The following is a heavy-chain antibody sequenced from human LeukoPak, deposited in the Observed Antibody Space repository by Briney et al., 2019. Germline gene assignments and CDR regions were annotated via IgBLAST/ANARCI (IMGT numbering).Heavy chain of an antibody. V-gene: IGHV4-61*08. CDR2: IYYSGST. CDR3: ARFTGYYDSSGEMV. CDR1: GGSISSGGYY. Sequence: SETLSLTCTVSGGSISSGGYYWSWIRQHPGKGLEWIGYIYYSGSTNYNPSLKSRVTISVDTSKNQFSLKLSSVTAADTAVYYCARFTGYYDSSGEMVWGQGTMVTVSS. J-gene: IGHJ3*01. D-gene: IGHD3-22*01.